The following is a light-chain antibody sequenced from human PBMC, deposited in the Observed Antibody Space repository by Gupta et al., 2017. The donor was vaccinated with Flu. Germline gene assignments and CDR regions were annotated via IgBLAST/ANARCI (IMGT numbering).Light chain of an antibody. CDR1: QTVDGAF. CDR3: QQYGHSPAFS. J-gene: IGKJ2*03. CDR2: STS. Sequence: ELVLTQSPGSLSLSPGERATLSCRASQTVDGAFLAWYQQQNGRAPRLLIYSTSTRATGIPDRFSGSGSGTDFTLTISRREPEDFAVYYCQQYGHSPAFSFGQGTKLEI. V-gene: IGKV3-20*01.